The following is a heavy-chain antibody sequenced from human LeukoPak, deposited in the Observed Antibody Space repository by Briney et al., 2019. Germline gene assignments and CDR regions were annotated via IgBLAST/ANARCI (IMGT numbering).Heavy chain of an antibody. D-gene: IGHD3-10*01. J-gene: IGHJ4*02. CDR1: GFTFSSHG. CDR3: ARTALYGSGSPLDY. CDR2: ISSSSSYI. V-gene: IGHV3-21*01. Sequence: GSLRLSCAASGFTFSSHGMNWVRQAPGKGLEWVSSISSSSSYIYYADSVKGRFTISRDNAKNSLYLQMNSLRAEDTAVYYCARTALYGSGSPLDYWGQGTLVTVSS.